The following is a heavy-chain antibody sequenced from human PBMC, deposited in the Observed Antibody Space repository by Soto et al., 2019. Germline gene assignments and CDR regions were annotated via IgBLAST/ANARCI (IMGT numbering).Heavy chain of an antibody. J-gene: IGHJ4*02. Sequence: PSETLSLTCTVSGGSISSGGYCWSWIRQHPGKGLEWIGYIYYSGSTYYNPSLKSRVTISVDTSKNQFSLKLSSVTAADTAVYYCARTRASEGSGFYYFDHWGQGTLVTVSS. V-gene: IGHV4-31*03. CDR2: IYYSGST. D-gene: IGHD6-19*01. CDR3: ARTRASEGSGFYYFDH. CDR1: GGSISSGGYC.